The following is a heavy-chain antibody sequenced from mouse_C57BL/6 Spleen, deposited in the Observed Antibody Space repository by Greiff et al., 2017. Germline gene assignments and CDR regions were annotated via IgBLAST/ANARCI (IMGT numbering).Heavy chain of an antibody. D-gene: IGHD5-1*01. V-gene: IGHV1-69*01. CDR3: ARGVLDWYFDV. Sequence: VQLQQPGAELVMPGASVKLSCKASGYTFTSYWMHWVKQRPGQGLEWIGELDPSDSYTNYNQKFKGKSTLTVDKSSSTAYMQLSSLTSEDSAVYYCARGVLDWYFDVGGTGTTVTVSS. CDR1: GYTFTSYW. CDR2: LDPSDSYT. J-gene: IGHJ1*03.